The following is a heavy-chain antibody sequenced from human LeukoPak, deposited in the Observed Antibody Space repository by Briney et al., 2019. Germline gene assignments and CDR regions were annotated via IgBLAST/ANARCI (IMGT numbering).Heavy chain of an antibody. D-gene: IGHD3-9*01. CDR1: GLTFSRFA. CDR3: ATGRGILTRYYSPPIDY. Sequence: PGGSLRLSCAASGLTFSRFAMSWVRQAPGKGLEWVSAISNSGDTTYYADSVKGRFTISRDNLKNTLYVQMNSLRAEDTAVYYCATGRGILTRYYSPPIDYWGQGTLVTVSS. V-gene: IGHV3-23*01. CDR2: ISNSGDTT. J-gene: IGHJ4*02.